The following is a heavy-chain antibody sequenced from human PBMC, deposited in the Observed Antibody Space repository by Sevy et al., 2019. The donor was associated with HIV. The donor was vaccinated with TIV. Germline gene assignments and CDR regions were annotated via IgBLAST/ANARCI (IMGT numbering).Heavy chain of an antibody. D-gene: IGHD6-6*01. CDR2: TYYRSKWYN. Sequence: KQSQTLSLTCAISGDSDSSNSAAWNWIWQSASRGLEWLGRTYYRSKWYNDYAVSVKSRITINPDTSKNQFSLQLNSVTPEDTAVYYCARVNGSSSPYYFDYWGQGTLVTVSS. J-gene: IGHJ4*02. V-gene: IGHV6-1*01. CDR3: ARVNGSSSPYYFDY. CDR1: GDSDSSNSAA.